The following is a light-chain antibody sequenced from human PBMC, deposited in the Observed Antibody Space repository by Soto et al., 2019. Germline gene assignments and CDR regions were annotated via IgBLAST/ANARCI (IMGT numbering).Light chain of an antibody. V-gene: IGLV1-51*01. Sequence: QSVLTQPPSVSAAPGQKVTISCSGSSSNIGNNYVSWYQQLPGTAPKLLIYDNNKRPSGIPDRFSGSKSGTPATLGITGLQTGDEADYYCGTWDSSLSASFGGGTKLTVL. CDR3: GTWDSSLSAS. CDR1: SSNIGNNY. J-gene: IGLJ2*01. CDR2: DNN.